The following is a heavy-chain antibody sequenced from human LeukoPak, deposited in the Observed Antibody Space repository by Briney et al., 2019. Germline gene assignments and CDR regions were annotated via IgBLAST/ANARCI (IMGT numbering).Heavy chain of an antibody. CDR3: ARQTSCYDN. CDR2: IYPADSDT. V-gene: IGHV5-51*01. CDR1: GYSFNTYW. D-gene: IGHD2-2*01. J-gene: IGHJ4*02. Sequence: PGESLKISCKASGYSFNTYWIGWVRQMPGKGLEWMGIIYPADSDTRYSPSFQGQVTISVDKSINTAYLQWSSLKASDTAMYYCARQTSCYDNWGQGTLVTVSS.